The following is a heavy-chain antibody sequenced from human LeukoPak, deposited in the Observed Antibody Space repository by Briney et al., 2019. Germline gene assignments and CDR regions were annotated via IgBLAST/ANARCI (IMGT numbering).Heavy chain of an antibody. J-gene: IGHJ4*02. CDR2: ISGSGGST. V-gene: IGHV3-23*01. CDR1: EFTFSTYA. D-gene: IGHD5-18*01. CDR3: AKAIGPTYSYGLDY. Sequence: PGGSLRLSCAASEFTFSTYAMSWVRQAPGKGLEWVSGISGSGGSTFYADSVKGRFTISRDNSKNTLYLQMNSLRAEDTAVYYCAKAIGPTYSYGLDYWGQGTLVTVSS.